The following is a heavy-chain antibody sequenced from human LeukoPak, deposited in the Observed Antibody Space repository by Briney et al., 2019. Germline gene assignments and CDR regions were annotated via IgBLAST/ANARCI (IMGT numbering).Heavy chain of an antibody. CDR3: AKELYGNPSGY. CDR2: ISSSSSTI. J-gene: IGHJ4*02. D-gene: IGHD2-8*01. Sequence: GGSLRLSCAASGFTFSSYNMNWVRQAPGKGLEWVSYISSSSSTISYAASVRGRFTISRDNAKNTLFLQMSSLRAGDTALYYCAKELYGNPSGYWGQGTRVTVSS. V-gene: IGHV3-48*01. CDR1: GFTFSSYN.